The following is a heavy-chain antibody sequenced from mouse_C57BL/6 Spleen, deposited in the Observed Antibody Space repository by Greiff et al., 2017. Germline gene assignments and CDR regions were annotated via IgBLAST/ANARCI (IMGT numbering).Heavy chain of an antibody. V-gene: IGHV1-69*01. CDR1: GYTFTSYW. D-gene: IGHD1-1*01. CDR3: ARRRTTEYYFDY. J-gene: IGHJ2*01. CDR2: IDPSDSYT. Sequence: QVQLQQPGAELVMPGASVKLSCKASGYTFTSYWMHWVKQRPGQGLEWIGEIDPSDSYTNYNQKFQGKSTLTVDNSSSTAYMRLSSLTSEDSAVYYCARRRTTEYYFDYWGQGTTLTVSS.